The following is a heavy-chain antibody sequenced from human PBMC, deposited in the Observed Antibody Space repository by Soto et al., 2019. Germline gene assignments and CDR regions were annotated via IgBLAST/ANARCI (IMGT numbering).Heavy chain of an antibody. V-gene: IGHV1-3*01. CDR2: INVGNGNT. CDR1: GYTFTSYA. J-gene: IGHJ5*02. Sequence: GASVKVSCKASGYTFTSYAMHWVRQAPGQRLEWMGWINVGNGNTKYSQKFQGRVTITRDTSASTAYMELSSLRSEDTAVYYCARGGGWYVWFDPWGQGTLVTVSS. D-gene: IGHD6-19*01. CDR3: ARGGGWYVWFDP.